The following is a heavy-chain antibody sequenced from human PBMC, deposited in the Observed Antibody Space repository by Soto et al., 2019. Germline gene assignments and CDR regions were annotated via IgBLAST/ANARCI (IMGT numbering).Heavy chain of an antibody. V-gene: IGHV2-26*01. Sequence: ESGPPVANLTETLTLPCTVSRLSLHPGSRGVSGIGQPPGKALEWLAHIFSNDEKSYSTSLKSRLTTSKDTTRSQVVLTMTNMDPVDAATYYCALIKDCSRTDCYLASFDPWGQGTLVTVSS. CDR2: IFSNDEK. CDR3: ALIKDCSRTDCYLASFDP. CDR1: RLSLHPGSRG. D-gene: IGHD2-2*01. J-gene: IGHJ5*02.